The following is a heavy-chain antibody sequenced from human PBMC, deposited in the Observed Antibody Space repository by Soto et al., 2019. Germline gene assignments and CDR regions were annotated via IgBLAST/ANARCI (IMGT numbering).Heavy chain of an antibody. CDR3: ARASASSMLRGVIIN. J-gene: IGHJ4*02. Sequence: SDPLSLTCTVYGGSISSISYYWVWLLQPPGKCLEWIGSLSYTGSPSYNPSLKNRVTISVDTSKNQFSMKMTSVTAADTALYYCARASASSMLRGVIINWGQGTQVTSPQ. CDR1: GGSISSISYY. V-gene: IGHV4-39*07. CDR2: LSYTGSP. D-gene: IGHD3-10*01.